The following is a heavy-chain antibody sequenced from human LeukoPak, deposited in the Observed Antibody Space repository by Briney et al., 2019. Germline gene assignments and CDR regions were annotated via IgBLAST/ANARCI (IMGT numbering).Heavy chain of an antibody. CDR3: ARAGQEWFGELGFDQ. CDR2: IKQDGSEK. Sequence: PGGSLRLSCADSGFTFSSYWMSWVRQAPGKGLEWVANIKQDGSEKNYVESVKGRFTISRDNAKNSLYLQTNSLRAEDTAVYYCARAGQEWFGELGFDQWGQGTLVIVSS. D-gene: IGHD3-10*01. CDR1: GFTFSSYW. J-gene: IGHJ4*02. V-gene: IGHV3-7*01.